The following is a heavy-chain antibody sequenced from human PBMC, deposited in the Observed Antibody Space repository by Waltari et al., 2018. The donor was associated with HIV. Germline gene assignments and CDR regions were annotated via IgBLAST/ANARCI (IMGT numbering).Heavy chain of an antibody. CDR1: GFFFHDYA. Sequence: EVQLVESGGGLVQPGRSLRLSCAASGFFFHDYAMHWVRQAPGKDLEWVSGISWNSGTIYYADSVRCRFTISRDNAKNSLYLQMNSLRAEDTAFYYCAKGGTVTTDYFNYWGQGTLVTVSS. CDR2: ISWNSGTI. J-gene: IGHJ4*02. D-gene: IGHD4-17*01. CDR3: AKGGTVTTDYFNY. V-gene: IGHV3-9*01.